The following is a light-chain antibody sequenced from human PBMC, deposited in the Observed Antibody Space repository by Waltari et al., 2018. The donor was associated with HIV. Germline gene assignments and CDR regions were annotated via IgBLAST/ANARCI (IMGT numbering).Light chain of an antibody. V-gene: IGKV3-20*01. CDR2: GAS. Sequence: IVLTQSPGTLSLSPGERATLPCRASQSGSSKYLAWDQQKPGRAPRLLISGASSRATGIPDRFTGSWSGTDFTLTISSLEPEDFAVYYCQLYVDLPTYTCGQGTKLEI. CDR1: QSGSSKY. CDR3: QLYVDLPTYT. J-gene: IGKJ2*01.